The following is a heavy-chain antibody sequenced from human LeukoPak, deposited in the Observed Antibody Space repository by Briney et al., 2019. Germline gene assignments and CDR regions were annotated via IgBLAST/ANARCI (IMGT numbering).Heavy chain of an antibody. Sequence: GGSRSFSGAASGLTSGSFEMTWFRKAPGKGRDGVSYISSSGSTIYYADSVKGRFTISRDNAKNSLYLQMNSLRAEDTAVYYCARDAYDPPSDYYYGMDVWGKGTTVTVSS. J-gene: IGHJ6*04. CDR3: ARDAYDPPSDYYYGMDV. CDR1: GLTSGSFE. V-gene: IGHV3-48*03. D-gene: IGHD3-16*01. CDR2: ISSSGSTI.